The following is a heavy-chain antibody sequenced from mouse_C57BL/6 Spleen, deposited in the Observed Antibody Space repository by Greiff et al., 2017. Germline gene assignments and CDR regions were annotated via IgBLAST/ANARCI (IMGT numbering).Heavy chain of an antibody. CDR1: GFAFSSYT. CDR2: ISGGGGNT. CDR3: ARGFYDYDVGDFDV. V-gene: IGHV5-9*01. J-gene: IGHJ1*03. Sequence: EVQRVESGGGLVKPGGSLKLSCAASGFAFSSYTMSWVRQTPEKRLEWVATISGGGGNTYYPDSVKGRFTISRDNATNTLYLQMSSLRSEDTALDYGARGFYDYDVGDFDVWGTGTTVTVSS. D-gene: IGHD2-4*01.